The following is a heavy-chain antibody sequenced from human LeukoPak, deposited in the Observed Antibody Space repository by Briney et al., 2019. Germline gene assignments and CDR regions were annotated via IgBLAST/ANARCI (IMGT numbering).Heavy chain of an antibody. CDR3: ARDRTYYYGSGSSNWFDP. J-gene: IGHJ5*02. Sequence: KSSETLSLTCAVSGGSISSSNWWSWVRQPPGKGLEWIGEIYHSGSTNYNPSLKSRVTISVDTSKNQFSLKLSSVTAADTAVYYCARDRTYYYGSGSSNWFDPWGQGTLVTVSS. CDR2: IYHSGST. CDR1: GGSISSSNW. D-gene: IGHD3-10*01. V-gene: IGHV4-4*02.